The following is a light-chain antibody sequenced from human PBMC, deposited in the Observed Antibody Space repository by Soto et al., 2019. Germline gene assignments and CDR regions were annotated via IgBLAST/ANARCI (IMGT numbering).Light chain of an antibody. V-gene: IGKV1-5*01. J-gene: IGKJ2*01. CDR2: DAS. CDR3: QQLNSYLGT. Sequence: DIQMTQSPSTLSASVGDRVTITCRASQSINNLLAWYQQKPGKAPKLLIYDASSLESGVPSRFSGSGFGTEFTLTISSLQPDDFATYYCQQLNSYLGTFGQGTKLEIK. CDR1: QSINNL.